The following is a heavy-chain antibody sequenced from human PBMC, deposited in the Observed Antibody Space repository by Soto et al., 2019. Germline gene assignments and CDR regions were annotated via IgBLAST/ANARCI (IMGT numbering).Heavy chain of an antibody. D-gene: IGHD3-10*01. Sequence: EVQLVESGGGLVQPGGSLRLSCAASGFTFSSYWMSWVRQAPGKGLEWVANMNQDVSQNFYVDSVKGRFTISRDNAKTPLYLQMNSLRDEDTAVYYCARYYGWGWLRFDYWGRGTLITVSS. CDR2: MNQDVSQN. CDR3: ARYYGWGWLRFDY. J-gene: IGHJ4*02. CDR1: GFTFSSYW. V-gene: IGHV3-7*01.